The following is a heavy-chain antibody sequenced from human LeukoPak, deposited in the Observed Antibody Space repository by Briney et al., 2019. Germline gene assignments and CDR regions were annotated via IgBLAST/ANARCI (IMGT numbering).Heavy chain of an antibody. Sequence: SETLSLTCTVSGGSISSYYWSWIRQPPGKGLEWIGYIYYSGNTNYNPSLKSRVTISVDTSKNQFSLKLNSVTAADTAVYYCARYCSGGSCYSYFDYWGQGTLVTASS. CDR2: IYYSGNT. V-gene: IGHV4-59*01. D-gene: IGHD2-15*01. J-gene: IGHJ4*02. CDR3: ARYCSGGSCYSYFDY. CDR1: GGSISSYY.